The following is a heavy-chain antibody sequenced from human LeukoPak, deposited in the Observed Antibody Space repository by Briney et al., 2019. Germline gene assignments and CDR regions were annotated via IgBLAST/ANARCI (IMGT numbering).Heavy chain of an antibody. D-gene: IGHD2-2*01. CDR3: ASVPRGLGYFDY. V-gene: IGHV3-66*01. Sequence: GGSLRLSCAASGFIVSSNYMSWVRQAPGKGLEWVSIIYSSGGTNYADSVKGRFTIFRDNSKNTLYLQMNSLRAEDTAVYYCASVPRGLGYFDYWGQGTLVTVSS. CDR2: IYSSGGT. CDR1: GFIVSSNY. J-gene: IGHJ4*02.